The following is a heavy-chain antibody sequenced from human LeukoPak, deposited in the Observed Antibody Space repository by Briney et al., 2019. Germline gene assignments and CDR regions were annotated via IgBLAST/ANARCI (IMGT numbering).Heavy chain of an antibody. D-gene: IGHD3-22*01. Sequence: ASVKVSCKASGYTFTSYDINWVRQATGQGVEWMGWMNPNSGNTGYAQKFQGRVTITRNTSISTAYMELSSLRSEDTAVYYCARGTDRVAFDIWGQGTMVTVSS. CDR3: ARGTDRVAFDI. CDR2: MNPNSGNT. J-gene: IGHJ3*02. V-gene: IGHV1-8*03. CDR1: GYTFTSYD.